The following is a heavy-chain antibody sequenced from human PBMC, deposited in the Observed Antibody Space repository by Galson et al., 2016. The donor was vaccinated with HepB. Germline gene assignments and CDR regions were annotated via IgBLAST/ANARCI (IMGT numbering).Heavy chain of an antibody. V-gene: IGHV3-30*18. D-gene: IGHD1-26*01. CDR2: ISYDGSNK. Sequence: SLRLSCAASGFTFSTYGMHWVRQAPGKGLEWVAVISYDGSNKKYADSVKGRFTISRDTSKNTLYLQMNSLTAEDTAVNFCAKDGYRGSYRDYYGMDVWGQGTTVTVSS. J-gene: IGHJ6*02. CDR3: AKDGYRGSYRDYYGMDV. CDR1: GFTFSTYG.